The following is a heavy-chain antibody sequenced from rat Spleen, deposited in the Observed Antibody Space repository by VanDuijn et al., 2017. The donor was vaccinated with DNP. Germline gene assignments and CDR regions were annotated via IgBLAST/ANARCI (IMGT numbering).Heavy chain of an antibody. J-gene: IGHJ3*01. V-gene: IGHV1-43*01. CDR1: GYTFTFYY. Sequence: QVQLRQSGAEPAKPGSSVKISCRASGYTFTFYYIGWIKQTTRQGLEFIGYINMGSGGTNYNEKFKGKATLTVGKSSSTAFMQLSSLTPDDSAVYYCARGSDGVWLAYWGQGTLVTVSS. CDR2: INMGSGGT. CDR3: ARGSDGVWLAY. D-gene: IGHD4-3*01.